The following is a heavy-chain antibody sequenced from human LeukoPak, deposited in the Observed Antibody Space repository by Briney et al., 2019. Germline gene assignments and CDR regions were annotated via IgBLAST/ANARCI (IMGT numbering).Heavy chain of an antibody. CDR2: ISGSGSST. J-gene: IGHJ4*02. CDR3: ARDDGRRATSTVVFGN. V-gene: IGHV3-11*04. Sequence: GGSLRLSCAVSGLIFSDYYMSWIRQAPGEGLEGISYISGSGSSTNYADSVKGRFTISRDNAKNSLYLQMNSLRAEDTAMYYCARDDGRRATSTVVFGNWGQGTLVTVSS. D-gene: IGHD2-2*01. CDR1: GLIFSDYY.